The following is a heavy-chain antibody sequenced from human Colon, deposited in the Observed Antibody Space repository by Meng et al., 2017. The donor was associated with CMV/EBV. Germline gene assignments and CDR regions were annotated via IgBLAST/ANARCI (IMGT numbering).Heavy chain of an antibody. V-gene: IGHV3-23*01. J-gene: IGHJ5*02. D-gene: IGHD2-15*01. Sequence: GGSLRLSCGASGFTFSSYAMSWVRQAPGKGLEWVSSISGSGGTTYYADSVKGRFTISRDNSNNTLYLQVNSLRAEDTAVYYCARKDCKGGRCYRPFDPWGQGTLVTVSS. CDR1: GFTFSSYA. CDR2: ISGSGGTT. CDR3: ARKDCKGGRCYRPFDP.